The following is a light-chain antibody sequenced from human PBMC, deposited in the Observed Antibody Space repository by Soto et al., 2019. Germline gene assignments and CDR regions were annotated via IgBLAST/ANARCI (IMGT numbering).Light chain of an antibody. Sequence: DIQMTQSPSTLSASVGDRVTITCRASQTIRNWLAWYQQKPGKAPNLLVYRASTLQTGVPSRFSGSGSGTEFTLTINSLQPDDFATYYCQQYNSYEWTFGQGTKVDIK. CDR3: QQYNSYEWT. V-gene: IGKV1-5*03. CDR2: RAS. J-gene: IGKJ1*01. CDR1: QTIRNW.